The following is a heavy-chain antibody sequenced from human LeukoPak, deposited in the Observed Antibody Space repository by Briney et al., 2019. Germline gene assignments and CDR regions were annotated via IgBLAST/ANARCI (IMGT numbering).Heavy chain of an antibody. CDR1: GFTFSSYE. J-gene: IGHJ5*02. Sequence: GGSLRLSCAASGFTFSSYEMNWVRQAPGKGLEWVSYISSSGSTIYYADSVKGRFTISRDNAKNSLYLQMNSLRAEDTAVYYCARVEYQLPSVDWFDPWGQGTLVTVSS. D-gene: IGHD2-2*01. V-gene: IGHV3-48*03. CDR3: ARVEYQLPSVDWFDP. CDR2: ISSSGSTI.